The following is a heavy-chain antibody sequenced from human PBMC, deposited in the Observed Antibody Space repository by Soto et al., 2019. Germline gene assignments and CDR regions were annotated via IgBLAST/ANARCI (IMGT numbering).Heavy chain of an antibody. V-gene: IGHV3-33*01. Sequence: VQLVESGGGVVQPGRSLRLSCAASGFTFSSYGMHWVRQAPGKGLEWVAVIWYDGSNKYYADSVKGRFTISRDNSKNTLYLQMNSLRAEDTAVYYCARARVPSPQEVEVLDYWGQGTLVTVSS. J-gene: IGHJ4*02. CDR3: ARARVPSPQEVEVLDY. CDR2: IWYDGSNK. CDR1: GFTFSSYG. D-gene: IGHD1-1*01.